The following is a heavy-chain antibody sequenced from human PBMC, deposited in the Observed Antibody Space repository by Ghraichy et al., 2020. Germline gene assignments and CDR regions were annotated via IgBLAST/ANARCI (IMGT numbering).Heavy chain of an antibody. Sequence: GALRLSCAASGFSFSNHDMHWVRQATGKGLEWVSAIGSAGDTYYAGPVKGRFTISRENAKNYLYLQMNSLSAGDAAVYYCAGELRASGSTFDYWGQGTLVTVSS. D-gene: IGHD3-10*01. V-gene: IGHV3-13*04. CDR1: GFSFSNHD. CDR3: AGELRASGSTFDY. CDR2: IGSAGDT. J-gene: IGHJ4*02.